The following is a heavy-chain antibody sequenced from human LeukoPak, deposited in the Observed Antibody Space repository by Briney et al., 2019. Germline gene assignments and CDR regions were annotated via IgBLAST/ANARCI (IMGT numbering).Heavy chain of an antibody. Sequence: PSETLSLTCTVSGGSISSYYWSWIRRPPGKGLEWIGYIYYSGSTNYNPSLKSRVTISVDTSKNQFSLKLSSVTAADTAVYYCARVYYDYVWGSYPTGFDYWGQGTLVTVSS. CDR1: GGSISSYY. J-gene: IGHJ4*02. CDR3: ARVYYDYVWGSYPTGFDY. V-gene: IGHV4-59*08. CDR2: IYYSGST. D-gene: IGHD3-16*02.